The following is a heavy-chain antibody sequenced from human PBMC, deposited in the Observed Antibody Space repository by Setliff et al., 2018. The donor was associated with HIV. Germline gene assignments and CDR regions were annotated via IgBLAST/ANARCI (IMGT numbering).Heavy chain of an antibody. CDR1: GYMFNIYY. CDR2: SNPNTGGT. J-gene: IGHJ6*03. V-gene: IGHV1-2*02. Sequence: ASVKVSCKTSGYMFNIYYMHWVRQVPGQGLEWMGWSNPNTGGTKYAQKFQGRVTMTMDTSTTTAYMELSGLKSDDTAVYYCARDHVVCSGGTCRSDDPYYYYYMNVWGQGTTV. D-gene: IGHD2-15*01. CDR3: ARDHVVCSGGTCRSDDPYYYYYMNV.